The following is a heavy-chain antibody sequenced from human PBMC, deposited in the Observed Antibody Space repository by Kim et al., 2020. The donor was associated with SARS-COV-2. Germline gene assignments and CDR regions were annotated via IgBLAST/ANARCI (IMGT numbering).Heavy chain of an antibody. J-gene: IGHJ5*02. D-gene: IGHD5-12*01. CDR3: AGGSGPVLYH. CDR1: GGSMSGFY. CDR2: VYDTET. Sequence: SETLSLTCSASGGSMSGFYWSWIRQPPGKGLEWLGYVYDTETSYNLSLRSRVATSVDKSKHQFSLELTSVTSSDTAAYYCAGGSGPVLYHWGPGTRVTVS. V-gene: IGHV4-59*13.